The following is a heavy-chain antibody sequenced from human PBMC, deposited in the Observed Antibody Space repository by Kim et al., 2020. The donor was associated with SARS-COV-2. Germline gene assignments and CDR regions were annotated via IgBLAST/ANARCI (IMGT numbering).Heavy chain of an antibody. Sequence: GGSLRLSCAVSGFTFSNYAMSWVRQASGKGLEWVSGISSSGANTDYADSVRGRFTVSRDNSKNTLFLQINRLTIEDTAVYYCSKNSFSGFYYSYLDYWGQGILVTVSS. CDR2: ISSSGANT. CDR3: SKNSFSGFYYSYLDY. CDR1: GFTFSNYA. V-gene: IGHV3-23*01. D-gene: IGHD3-22*01. J-gene: IGHJ4*02.